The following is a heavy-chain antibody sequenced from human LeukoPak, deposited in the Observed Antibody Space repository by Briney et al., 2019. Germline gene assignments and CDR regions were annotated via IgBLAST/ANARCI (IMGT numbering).Heavy chain of an antibody. V-gene: IGHV3-30-3*01. CDR2: ISYDGSNK. J-gene: IGHJ5*02. CDR1: GFTFSSYA. Sequence: PGRSLRLSCAASGFTFSSYAMHWVRQAPGKGLEWVAVISYDGSNKYYADSVKGRFTISRDNSKNTLYLQMNSLRAEDTAVYYCARVREVWFDPWGQGTLVTVSS. CDR3: ARVREVWFDP.